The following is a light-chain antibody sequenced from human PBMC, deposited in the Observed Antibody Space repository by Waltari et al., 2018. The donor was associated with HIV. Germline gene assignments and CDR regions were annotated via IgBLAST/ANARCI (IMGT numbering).Light chain of an antibody. V-gene: IGLV2-23*02. CDR2: EVT. J-gene: IGLJ1*01. CDR1: SSDVGRSNV. Sequence: QSALTQPASVSGSPEPSITISCTGTSSDVGRSNVVSWYQQHPGKAPKLMIYEVTKRPSGVSNRFSGSKSGNTASLTISGLQAEDEADYYCCSYAGRSTHVFGTGTKVTVL. CDR3: CSYAGRSTHV.